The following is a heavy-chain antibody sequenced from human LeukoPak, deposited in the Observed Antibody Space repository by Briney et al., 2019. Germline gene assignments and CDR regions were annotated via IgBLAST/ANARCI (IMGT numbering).Heavy chain of an antibody. Sequence: PSETLSLTCTVSGGSISSYYWSWIRQPPGKGLEWIGYIYYSWSTNYNPSLKSRVTISVDTSKNQFSLKLSSVTAADTAVYYCARTYYYGSGLALPFDYWGQGTLVTVSS. CDR2: IYYSWST. V-gene: IGHV4-59*01. CDR1: GGSISSYY. D-gene: IGHD3-10*01. J-gene: IGHJ4*02. CDR3: ARTYYYGSGLALPFDY.